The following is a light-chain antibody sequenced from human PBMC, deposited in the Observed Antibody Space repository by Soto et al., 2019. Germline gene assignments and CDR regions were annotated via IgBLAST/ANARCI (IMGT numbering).Light chain of an antibody. Sequence: DIHMTHSPSALSASVGDRVTITCQASQDISDVLNWYQQQPGKAPKVLIYDASKLQTGVPSRFSGRGSGKDFTFTISSLQPDDSGTYYCQQFYDLPITFGQGTRLEI. CDR2: DAS. CDR3: QQFYDLPIT. V-gene: IGKV1-33*01. J-gene: IGKJ5*01. CDR1: QDISDV.